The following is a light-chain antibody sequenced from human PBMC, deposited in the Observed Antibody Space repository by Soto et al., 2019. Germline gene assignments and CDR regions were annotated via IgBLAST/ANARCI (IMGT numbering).Light chain of an antibody. J-gene: IGKJ2*01. CDR3: QQSFSTPPYP. CDR2: ATS. Sequence: DIQMTQSPSSLSASVGDRVTITCRASQSIRRDLNWYKQKPGKAPKLLIYATSSLQSGVPSRFSGSGSGTDFTLTISSLQPEDFATYYCQQSFSTPPYPFGQGTKLEIK. CDR1: QSIRRD. V-gene: IGKV1-39*01.